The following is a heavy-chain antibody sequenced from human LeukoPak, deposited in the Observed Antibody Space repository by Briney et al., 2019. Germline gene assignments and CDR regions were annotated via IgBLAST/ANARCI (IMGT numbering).Heavy chain of an antibody. CDR3: AKEGDRMAAAGSPPNY. CDR2: VSYDGNNK. J-gene: IGHJ4*02. CDR1: GFTFSSYG. V-gene: IGHV3-30*18. D-gene: IGHD6-13*01. Sequence: PGGSLRLSCAASGFTFSSYGMNWVRLAPGKGWEWVAVVSYDGNNKYYADSVKGRFTISRDNSKNTLYLQMNILRVEDTAVYYCAKEGDRMAAAGSPPNYWGPGTLVTVSS.